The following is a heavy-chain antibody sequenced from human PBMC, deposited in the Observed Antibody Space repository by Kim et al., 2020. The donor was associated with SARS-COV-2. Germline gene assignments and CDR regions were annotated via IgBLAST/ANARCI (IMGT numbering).Heavy chain of an antibody. J-gene: IGHJ5*02. D-gene: IGHD3-10*01. Sequence: SETLSLTCTVSGGSISSYYWSWIRQPPGKGLEWIGYIYYSGSTNYNPSLKSRVTISVDTSKNQFSLKLSSVTAADTAVYYCARIRGPGSGRLPVRWFDPWGQGTLVTVSS. CDR1: GGSISSYY. V-gene: IGHV4-59*13. CDR2: IYYSGST. CDR3: ARIRGPGSGRLPVRWFDP.